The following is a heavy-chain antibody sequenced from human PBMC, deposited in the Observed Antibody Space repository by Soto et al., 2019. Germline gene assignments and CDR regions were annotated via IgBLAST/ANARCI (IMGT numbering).Heavy chain of an antibody. CDR1: GGSISSGDYY. V-gene: IGHV4-30-4*01. Sequence: SETLSLTCTVSGGSISSGDYYWSWIRQPPGKGLEWIGYIYYSGSTYYNPSLKSRVTISVDTSKNQFSLKLSSVTAADTAVYYCARANISGILYGGMDVWGQGTTVTVSS. CDR2: IYYSGST. J-gene: IGHJ6*02. D-gene: IGHD2-8*01. CDR3: ARANISGILYGGMDV.